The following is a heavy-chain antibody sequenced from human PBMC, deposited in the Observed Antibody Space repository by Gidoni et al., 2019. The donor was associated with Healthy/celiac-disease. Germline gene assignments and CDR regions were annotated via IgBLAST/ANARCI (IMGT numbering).Heavy chain of an antibody. Sequence: QVQLQESGPGLVKPSQTLSLTCPVSGGSISSGGYYWSWIRQHPGKGLEWIGYIYYSGSTYYNPSLKSRVTISVDTSKNQFSLKLSSVTAADTAVYYCARVVAAAGQYYFDYWGQGTLVTVSS. CDR2: IYYSGST. CDR1: GGSISSGGYY. D-gene: IGHD6-13*01. J-gene: IGHJ4*02. CDR3: ARVVAAAGQYYFDY. V-gene: IGHV4-31*03.